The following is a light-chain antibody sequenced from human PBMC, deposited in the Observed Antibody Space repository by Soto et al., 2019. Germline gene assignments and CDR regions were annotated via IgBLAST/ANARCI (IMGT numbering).Light chain of an antibody. J-gene: IGKJ1*01. V-gene: IGKV3-11*01. CDR3: QQRSNWPPWT. CDR2: DAS. CDR1: QSISNS. Sequence: EIVFSQSPATLSLSPGERSTLSCRASQSISNSLAWYELEPGQAARPLIYDASNRANGIPARFSGTGSGTDITLSISSLEPEDFALYYSQQRSNWPPWTLGQGTKV.